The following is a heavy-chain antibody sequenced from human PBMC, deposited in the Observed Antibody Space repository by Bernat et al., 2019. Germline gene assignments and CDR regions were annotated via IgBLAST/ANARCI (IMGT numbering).Heavy chain of an antibody. V-gene: IGHV3-33*01. CDR3: AILVGYKHAFDI. CDR2: IWYDGSNK. CDR1: GFTFSSYG. D-gene: IGHD1-14*01. J-gene: IGHJ3*02. Sequence: QVQLVESGGGVVQPGRSLRLSCAASGFTFSSYGMHWVRQAPGKGLEWVAVIWYDGSNKYYADSVKGRFTISRDNSKNTLYLQMNSLRAEDTAVYYCAILVGYKHAFDIWGQGTMVTVSS.